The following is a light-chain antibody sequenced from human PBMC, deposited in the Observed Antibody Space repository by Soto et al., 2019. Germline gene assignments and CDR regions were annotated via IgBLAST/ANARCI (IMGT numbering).Light chain of an antibody. J-gene: IGLJ1*01. CDR1: SSNIGAGYA. CDR3: CSYAATNTFV. V-gene: IGLV1-40*01. Sequence: QSVLTQAPSVSGAPGQRVTISCTGGSSNIGAGYAVNWYQQLPGRAPKLLIYGNTNRPSGVPDRFSGSKSGTSASLAITGLQGEDEAEYHCCSYAATNTFVFGGGTKLTVL. CDR2: GNT.